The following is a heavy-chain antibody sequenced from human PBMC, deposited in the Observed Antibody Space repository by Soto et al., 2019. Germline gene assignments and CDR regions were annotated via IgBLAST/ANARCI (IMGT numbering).Heavy chain of an antibody. V-gene: IGHV4-39*01. D-gene: IGHD2-2*01. Sequence: PAETLSRTCTVSGGSISSSSYYWGWIRQPPGKGLEWIGSIYYSGSTYYNPSLKSRVTISVDTSKNQFSLKLSSVTAADTAVYYCARTLTEREYQLLWSENWFDPWGQGTLVTVSS. J-gene: IGHJ5*02. CDR2: IYYSGST. CDR3: ARTLTEREYQLLWSENWFDP. CDR1: GGSISSSSYY.